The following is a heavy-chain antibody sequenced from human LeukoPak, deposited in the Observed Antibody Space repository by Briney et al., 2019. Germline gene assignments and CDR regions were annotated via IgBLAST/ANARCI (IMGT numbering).Heavy chain of an antibody. CDR3: VRDFRSADY. CDR2: ICPDGTVT. J-gene: IGHJ4*02. CDR1: GFTFSTYC. Sequence: PGGSLRLSCAASGFTFSTYCMHWVRQAPGKGPMWVSRICPDGTVTNYADSVKARLIISRDNARNTVYLQMNSLRVEDTAVYYCVRDFRSADYWGQGTLVTVSS. V-gene: IGHV3-74*01.